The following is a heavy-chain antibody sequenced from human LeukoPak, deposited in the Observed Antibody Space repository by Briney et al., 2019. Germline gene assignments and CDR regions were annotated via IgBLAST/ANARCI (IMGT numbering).Heavy chain of an antibody. J-gene: IGHJ1*01. Sequence: ASVKVSCKASGYTFTSYGISWVRQAPGQGLEWMGWISAYNGNTNYAQKLQGRVTMTTDTSTSTAYMELRSLRSDDTAVYYCARDSRAALRFEYFQHWGQGTLVTVSS. CDR3: ARDSRAALRFEYFQH. D-gene: IGHD6-6*01. CDR2: ISAYNGNT. CDR1: GYTFTSYG. V-gene: IGHV1-18*01.